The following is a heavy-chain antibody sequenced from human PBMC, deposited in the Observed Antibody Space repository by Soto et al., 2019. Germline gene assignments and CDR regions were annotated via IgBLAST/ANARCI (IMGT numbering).Heavy chain of an antibody. CDR2: ISAYNGDT. V-gene: IGHV1-18*01. Sequence: ASVKVSCKASGYTFTTYGLSWVRQAPGQGLEWIGWISAYNGDTRYAQNFQGRVTMTRDTSISTTYMELTSLRSDDTAVYYCVSERGGGSFASWG. CDR1: GYTFTTYG. CDR3: VSERGGGSFAS. J-gene: IGHJ5*01. D-gene: IGHD3-10*01.